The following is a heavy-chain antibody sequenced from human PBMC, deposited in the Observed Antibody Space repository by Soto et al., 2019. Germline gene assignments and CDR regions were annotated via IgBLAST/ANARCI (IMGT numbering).Heavy chain of an antibody. CDR2: ISNSAI. V-gene: IGHV3-48*01. CDR1: GFTFSSYS. Sequence: GSLRLSCAASGFTFSSYSMNWVRQAPGKGLEWVSYISNSAIYYADSVEGRFTVSRDNARESLYLQMSGLRAEDTAVYYCARDKDYGFDYWGQGTVVTVSS. D-gene: IGHD4-17*01. J-gene: IGHJ4*02. CDR3: ARDKDYGFDY.